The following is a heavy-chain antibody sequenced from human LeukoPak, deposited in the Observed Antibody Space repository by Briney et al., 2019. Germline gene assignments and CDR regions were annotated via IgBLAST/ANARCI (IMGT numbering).Heavy chain of an antibody. CDR3: ARGSSSWYVIGYYYYMDV. CDR1: GYTLTELS. D-gene: IGHD6-13*01. V-gene: IGHV1-46*01. CDR2: INPSGGST. J-gene: IGHJ6*03. Sequence: ASVKVSCKVSGYTLTELSMHWVRQAPGQGLEWMGIINPSGGSTSYAQKFQGRVTMTRDTSTSTVYMELSSLRSEDTAVYYCARGSSSWYVIGYYYYMDVWGKGTTVTISS.